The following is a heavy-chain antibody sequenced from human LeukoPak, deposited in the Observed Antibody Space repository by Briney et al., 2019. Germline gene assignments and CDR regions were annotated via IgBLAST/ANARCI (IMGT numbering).Heavy chain of an antibody. CDR2: IIPILGIA. D-gene: IGHD6-13*01. CDR1: GGTFSSYA. CDR3: ARDFEKYSSSWYVRPFDY. J-gene: IGHJ4*02. Sequence: VASVKVSCKASGGTFSSYAISWVRQAPGQGLEWMGRIIPILGIANYAQKFQGRVTITADKSTSTAYMELSSLRSEDTAVYYCARDFEKYSSSWYVRPFDYWGQGTLVTVSS. V-gene: IGHV1-69*04.